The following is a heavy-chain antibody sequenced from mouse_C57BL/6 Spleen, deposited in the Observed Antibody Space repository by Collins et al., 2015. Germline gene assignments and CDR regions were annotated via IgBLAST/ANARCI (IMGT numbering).Heavy chain of an antibody. J-gene: IGHJ1*03. CDR2: IDPENGDT. Sequence: EVQLQQSGAELVRPGASVKLSCTASGFNIKDDYMHWVKQRPEQGLEWIGWIDPENGDTEYASKFQGKATITADTSSNTAYLQLSSLTSEDTAVYYCTTDYGSSPDVWGTGTTVTVSS. D-gene: IGHD1-1*01. CDR3: TTDYGSSPDV. CDR1: GFNIKDDY. V-gene: IGHV14-4*01.